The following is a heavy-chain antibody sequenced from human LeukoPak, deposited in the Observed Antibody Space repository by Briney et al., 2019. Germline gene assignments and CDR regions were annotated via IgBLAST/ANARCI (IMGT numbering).Heavy chain of an antibody. CDR3: ASAYSSGWNGSYYYYMDV. V-gene: IGHV4-4*07. CDR2: IYTSGST. CDR1: GGSISSYY. D-gene: IGHD6-19*01. J-gene: IGHJ6*03. Sequence: SETLSLTCAVSGGSISSYYWSWIRQPAGKGLEGIGRIYTSGSTNYNPSLKSRVTMSVDTSKNQFSLKLSSVTAADTAVYYCASAYSSGWNGSYYYYMDVWGKGTTVTVSS.